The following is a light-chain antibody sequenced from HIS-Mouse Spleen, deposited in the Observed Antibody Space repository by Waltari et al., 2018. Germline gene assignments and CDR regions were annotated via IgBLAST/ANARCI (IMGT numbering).Light chain of an antibody. CDR2: QDS. J-gene: IGLJ2*01. CDR3: QAWDSSPHVV. CDR1: KLGDKY. V-gene: IGLV3-1*01. Sequence: SYELTQPPSVSVSPGQTASIPCSGDKLGDKYAFWYQQKPGQSPVLVIYQDSKRPSGIPERFSGSNSGNTATLTISGTQAMDEADYYCQAWDSSPHVVFGGGTKLTVL.